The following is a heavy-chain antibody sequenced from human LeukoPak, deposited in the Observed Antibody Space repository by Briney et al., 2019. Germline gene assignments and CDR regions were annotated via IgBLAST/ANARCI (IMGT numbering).Heavy chain of an antibody. J-gene: IGHJ4*02. Sequence: GGSLRLSCVASGFTFRTYWMHWVRQAPGKGLEWVSGISGSGDSTYYADSVKGRFTISRDNSKNTLYLQMNSLRAEDTAVYYCARRSGIAVAGAFDYWGQGTLVTVSS. CDR3: ARRSGIAVAGAFDY. CDR2: ISGSGDST. V-gene: IGHV3-23*01. D-gene: IGHD6-19*01. CDR1: GFTFRTYW.